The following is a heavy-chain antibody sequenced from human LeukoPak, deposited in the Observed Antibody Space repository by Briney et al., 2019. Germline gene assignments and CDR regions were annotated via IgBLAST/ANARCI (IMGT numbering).Heavy chain of an antibody. D-gene: IGHD3-9*01. J-gene: IGHJ4*02. CDR3: ARETYDILTGYPKGFDY. CDR2: ISSSSSTI. V-gene: IGHV3-48*01. Sequence: GGSLRLSCAASGFTFSSYSMNWVRQAPGKGLEWVPYISSSSSTIYYADSVKGRFTISRDNAKNSLYLQMNSLRAEDTAVYYCARETYDILTGYPKGFDYWGQGTLVTVSS. CDR1: GFTFSSYS.